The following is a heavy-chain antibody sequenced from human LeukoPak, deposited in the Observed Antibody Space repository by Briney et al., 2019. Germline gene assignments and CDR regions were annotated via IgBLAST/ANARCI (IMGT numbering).Heavy chain of an antibody. CDR3: ARAIKRWLQLDYYYYGMDV. CDR2: MNPNSGNT. D-gene: IGHD5-24*01. Sequence: ASVTVSCKASGYTFTSYDINWVRQATGQGLEWMGWMNPNSGNTGYAQKFQGRVTMTRNTSISTAYMELSSLRSEDTAVYYCARAIKRWLQLDYYYYGMDVWGQGTTVTVSS. V-gene: IGHV1-8*01. CDR1: GYTFTSYD. J-gene: IGHJ6*02.